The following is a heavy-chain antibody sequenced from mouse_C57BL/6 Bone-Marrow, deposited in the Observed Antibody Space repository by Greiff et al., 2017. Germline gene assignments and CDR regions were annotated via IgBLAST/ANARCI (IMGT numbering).Heavy chain of an antibody. D-gene: IGHD2-1*01. CDR1: GYTFTSYW. V-gene: IGHV1-50*01. CDR3: ARKIYYGNYLFYAMDY. Sequence: VQLQQPGAELVKPGASVKLSCKASGYTFTSYWMQWVKQRPGQGLEWIGEIDPSDSYTNYNQKFKGKATLTLDTSSSTAYMQLSSLTSEDSAVYYCARKIYYGNYLFYAMDYWGQGTSVTVSS. J-gene: IGHJ4*01. CDR2: IDPSDSYT.